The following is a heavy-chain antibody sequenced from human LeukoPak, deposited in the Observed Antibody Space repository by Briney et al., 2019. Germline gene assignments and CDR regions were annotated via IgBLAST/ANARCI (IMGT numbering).Heavy chain of an antibody. CDR3: ATMYYYDSSGYYPYYFDY. CDR2: IYPGDSDT. Sequence: GESLKISCKGSGYSFTSYWIGWVRQMPGKGLEWMGIIYPGDSDTRYSPSFQGQVTISADKSISTAYLQWSSLKASDTAMYYCATMYYYDSSGYYPYYFDYRGQGTLVTVSS. CDR1: GYSFTSYW. V-gene: IGHV5-51*01. J-gene: IGHJ4*02. D-gene: IGHD3-22*01.